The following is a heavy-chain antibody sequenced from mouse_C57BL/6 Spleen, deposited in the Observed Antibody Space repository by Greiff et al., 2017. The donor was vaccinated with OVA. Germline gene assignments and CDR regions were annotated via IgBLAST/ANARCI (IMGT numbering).Heavy chain of an antibody. CDR1: GFTFSDYY. CDR3: ARVYDGYSAMDY. Sequence: DVKLVESEGGLVQPGSSMKLSCTASGFTFSDYYMAWVRQVPEKGLEWVANINYDGSSTYYLDSLKSRFIISRDNAKNILYLQMSSLKSEDTATYYCARVYDGYSAMDYWGQGTSVTVSS. V-gene: IGHV5-16*01. D-gene: IGHD2-3*01. CDR2: INYDGSST. J-gene: IGHJ4*01.